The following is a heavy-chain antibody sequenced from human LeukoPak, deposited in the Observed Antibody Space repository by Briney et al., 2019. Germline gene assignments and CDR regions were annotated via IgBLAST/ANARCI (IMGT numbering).Heavy chain of an antibody. CDR2: IYSGGST. J-gene: IGHJ3*02. Sequence: GSLRLSCAASGFTVSSNYMSWVRQAPGKGLEWVSVIYSGGSTYYADSVKGRFTISRDNSKNTLYLQMNSLRAEDTAVYYCAIGDYYDSSGYYYSGDAFDIWGQGTMVTVSS. D-gene: IGHD3-22*01. CDR3: AIGDYYDSSGYYYSGDAFDI. V-gene: IGHV3-53*01. CDR1: GFTVSSNY.